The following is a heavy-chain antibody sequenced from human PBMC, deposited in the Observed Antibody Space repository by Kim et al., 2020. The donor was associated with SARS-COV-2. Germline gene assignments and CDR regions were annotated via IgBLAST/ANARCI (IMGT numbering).Heavy chain of an antibody. CDR3: ARVVNGKDPFDY. CDR2: IYYSGST. CDR1: GGSISSYY. V-gene: IGHV4-59*13. Sequence: SETLSLTCTVSGGSISSYYWSWIRQPPGKGLEWIGYIYYSGSTNYNPSLKSRVTISVDTSKNQFSLKLSSVTAADTAVYYCARVVNGKDPFDYWGQGTLVTVSS. D-gene: IGHD2-8*01. J-gene: IGHJ4*02.